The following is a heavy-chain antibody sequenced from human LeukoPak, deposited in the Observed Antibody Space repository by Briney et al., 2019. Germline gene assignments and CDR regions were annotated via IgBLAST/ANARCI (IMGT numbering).Heavy chain of an antibody. J-gene: IGHJ4*02. D-gene: IGHD4-17*01. CDR3: ARDRYGANFDY. V-gene: IGHV3-48*03. CDR1: GFTFSSYE. CDR2: ISSSGSTI. Sequence: GGSLRLSCAASGFTFSSYEMNWVRQAPGKGLEWVSYISSSGSTIYYADSVKGRFTISRDNATNSLYLQMNSLRAEDTAVYYCARDRYGANFDYWGQGTLVTVSS.